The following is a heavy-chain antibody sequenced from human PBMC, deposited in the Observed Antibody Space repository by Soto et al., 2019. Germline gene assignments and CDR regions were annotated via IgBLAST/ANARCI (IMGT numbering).Heavy chain of an antibody. J-gene: IGHJ4*02. CDR3: ARTPYGDYAPYYFDY. CDR1: GFTFSSYG. CDR2: IWYDGSNK. V-gene: IGHV3-33*01. Sequence: GGSLRLSCAASGFTFSSYGMHWVRQAPGKGLEWVAVIWYDGSNKYYADSVKGRFTISRDNSKNTPYLQMNSLRAEDTAVYYCARTPYGDYAPYYFDYWGQGTLVTVSS. D-gene: IGHD4-17*01.